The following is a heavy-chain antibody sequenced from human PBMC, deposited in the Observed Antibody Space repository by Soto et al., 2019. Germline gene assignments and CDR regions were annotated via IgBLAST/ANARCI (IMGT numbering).Heavy chain of an antibody. CDR1: AYSLTELS. J-gene: IGHJ4*02. CDR2: FDPEEGET. D-gene: IGHD3-10*01. Sequence: ASVKVSCKVSAYSLTELSMHWVRQAPGKGLEWMGGFDPEEGETIYAQKFQGRVTMTDDTSTDTAYMELSSLRSDDTDVYYCAKLPTMVGGFSYAGYFDYGGKGTLVTVPS. CDR3: AKLPTMVGGFSYAGYFDY. V-gene: IGHV1-24*01.